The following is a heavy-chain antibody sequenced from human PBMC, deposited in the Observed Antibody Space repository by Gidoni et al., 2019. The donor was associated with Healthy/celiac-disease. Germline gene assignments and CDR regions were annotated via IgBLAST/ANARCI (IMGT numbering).Heavy chain of an antibody. Sequence: EVQLVESGGGLVQPGGSLRLSCAASGFIFSSYWMSWVRQAPGKGLEWVANIKQDGSEKDYVDSVKGRFTISRDNAKSSLYLQMNSLRAEDTAVYYCARLQITYDAFDIWGQGTLVTVSS. CDR2: IKQDGSEK. D-gene: IGHD3-10*01. CDR1: GFIFSSYW. J-gene: IGHJ3*02. V-gene: IGHV3-7*01. CDR3: ARLQITYDAFDI.